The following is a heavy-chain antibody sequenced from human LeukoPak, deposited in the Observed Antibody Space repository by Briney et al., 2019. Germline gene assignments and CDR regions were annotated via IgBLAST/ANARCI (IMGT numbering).Heavy chain of an antibody. CDR1: GGTISSYY. CDR2: IYTSGST. Sequence: PSETLSLTCPVSGGTISSYYWSWIRQPAGKGLEWIGRIYTSGSTNYNPSLKSRVTMSVDTSKNQFSLKLSSVTAADTAVYYCARGRGYYYDSSGFDYWGQGTLVTVSS. J-gene: IGHJ4*02. D-gene: IGHD3-22*01. CDR3: ARGRGYYYDSSGFDY. V-gene: IGHV4-4*07.